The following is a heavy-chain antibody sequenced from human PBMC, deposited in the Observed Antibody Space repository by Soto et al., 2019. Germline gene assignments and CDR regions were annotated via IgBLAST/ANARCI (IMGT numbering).Heavy chain of an antibody. Sequence: QEQLVESGGGVVQPGRSLRLSCAASGFIFANYGMHWVRQAPGKGLEWVALITYEGSNKYYADAVKGRFTISRDNAKNMVSRQMDSLRAEDTAVYYGAKARGANNWANYYGLDVWGQGTTVTVSS. CDR2: ITYEGSNK. CDR1: GFIFANYG. J-gene: IGHJ6*02. CDR3: AKARGANNWANYYGLDV. V-gene: IGHV3-30*18. D-gene: IGHD1-1*01.